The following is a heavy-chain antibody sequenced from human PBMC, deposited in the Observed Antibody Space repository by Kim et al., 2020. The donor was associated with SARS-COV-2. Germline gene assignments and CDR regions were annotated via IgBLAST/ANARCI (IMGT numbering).Heavy chain of an antibody. CDR2: INHSGST. V-gene: IGHV4-34*01. D-gene: IGHD6-19*01. Sequence: SETLSLTCAVYGGSFNGYYWSWIRQPPGKGLEWIGEINHSGSTNYNPSLKSRVTISVDTSKNQFSLKLSSVTAADTAVYYCARGRYSSGDDYWGQGTLVTVSS. J-gene: IGHJ4*02. CDR1: GGSFNGYY. CDR3: ARGRYSSGDDY.